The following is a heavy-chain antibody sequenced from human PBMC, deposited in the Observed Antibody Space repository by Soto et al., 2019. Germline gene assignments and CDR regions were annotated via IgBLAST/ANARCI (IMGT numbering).Heavy chain of an antibody. J-gene: IGHJ2*01. Sequence: QVQLVQSGAEVKKPGSSVKVSCKASGGTFSSYAISWVRQAPGQGLEWMGGIIPIFGTANYAQKFQGRVTITADESTSTAYMELSSLRSEDTAVYYCASSVDYSNSRHRKYWYFDLWGRGTLVTVSS. CDR2: IIPIFGTA. V-gene: IGHV1-69*01. CDR1: GGTFSSYA. CDR3: ASSVDYSNSRHRKYWYFDL. D-gene: IGHD4-4*01.